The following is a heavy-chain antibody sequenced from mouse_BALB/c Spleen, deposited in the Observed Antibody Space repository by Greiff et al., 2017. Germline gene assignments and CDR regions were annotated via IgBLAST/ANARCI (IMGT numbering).Heavy chain of an antibody. CDR3: ARDDYDDFDY. Sequence: VQLQQSGPQLVRPGASVKISCKASGYSFTSYWMHWVKQRPGQGLEWIGMIDPSDSETRLNQKFKDKATLTVDKSSSTAYMQLSSPTSEDSAVYYCARDDYDDFDYWGQGTTLTVSS. CDR1: GYSFTSYW. CDR2: IDPSDSET. D-gene: IGHD2-4*01. J-gene: IGHJ2*01. V-gene: IGHV1S127*01.